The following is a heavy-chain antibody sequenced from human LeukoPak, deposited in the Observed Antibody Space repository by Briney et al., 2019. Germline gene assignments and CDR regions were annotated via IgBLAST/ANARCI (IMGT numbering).Heavy chain of an antibody. D-gene: IGHD2-15*01. CDR2: IYSSGTT. V-gene: IGHV4-4*07. CDR1: GVSISRYY. Sequence: SETLALTCTVSGVSISRYYWSWIRQPAGKGLEWIGRIYSSGTTNYNPSLKSRVTMSVDTSKNQWSLRLSSVTAADTAVYYCARDGRDCSGGSCFDWGQGTLVTVSS. CDR3: ARDGRDCSGGSCFD. J-gene: IGHJ4*02.